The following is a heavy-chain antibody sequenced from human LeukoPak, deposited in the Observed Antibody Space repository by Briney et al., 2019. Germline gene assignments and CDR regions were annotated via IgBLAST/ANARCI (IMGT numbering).Heavy chain of an antibody. CDR1: GFSVSSNC. Sequence: QPGGSLRLSCAASGFSVSSNCMSWVRQAPGKGLEWVANINQDGSEKYYVDSVKGRFTISRDNAKKSLYLQMNSLRAEDTAVYYCARELRAFDIWGQGTMVTVSS. CDR3: ARELRAFDI. J-gene: IGHJ3*02. CDR2: INQDGSEK. V-gene: IGHV3-7*03.